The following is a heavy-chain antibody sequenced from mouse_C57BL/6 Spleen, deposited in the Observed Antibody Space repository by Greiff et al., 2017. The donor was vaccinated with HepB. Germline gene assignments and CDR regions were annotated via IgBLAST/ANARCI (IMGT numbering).Heavy chain of an antibody. CDR1: GFTFSSYG. CDR2: ISSGGSYT. Sequence: EVMLVESGGDLVKPGGSLKLSCAASGFTFSSYGMSWVCQTPDKRLEWVATISSGGSYTYYPDSVKGRFTISRDNAKNTLYLQMSSLKSEDTAMYYCARHDGYSYWYFDVWGTGTTVTVSS. J-gene: IGHJ1*03. CDR3: ARHDGYSYWYFDV. D-gene: IGHD2-3*01. V-gene: IGHV5-6*01.